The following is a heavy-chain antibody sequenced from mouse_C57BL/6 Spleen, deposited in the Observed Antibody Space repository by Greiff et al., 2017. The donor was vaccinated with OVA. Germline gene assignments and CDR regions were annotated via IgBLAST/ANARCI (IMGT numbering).Heavy chain of an antibody. Sequence: QVHVKQPGAELVKPGASVKVSCKASGYTFTSYWMHWVKQRPGQGLEWIGRIHPSDSDTNYNQKFKGKATLTVDKSSSTAYMQLSSLTSEDSAVYYCAPHYDWFAYWGQGTLVTVSA. CDR3: APHYDWFAY. CDR2: IHPSDSDT. CDR1: GYTFTSYW. V-gene: IGHV1-74*01. D-gene: IGHD2-4*01. J-gene: IGHJ3*01.